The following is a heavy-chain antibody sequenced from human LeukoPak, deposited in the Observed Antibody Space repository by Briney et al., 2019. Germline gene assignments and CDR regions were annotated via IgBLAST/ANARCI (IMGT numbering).Heavy chain of an antibody. D-gene: IGHD3-10*01. J-gene: IGHJ4*02. CDR1: GGSISSSSYY. CDR3: ARLIYYGSGSLDY. V-gene: IGHV4-39*01. Sequence: PSETLSLTCTVSGGSISSSSYYWGWIRQPPGKGLEWIGTIYYSGSTYYNPSLKSRVTISVDTSKNQFSLKLSSVTATDTAVYYCARLIYYGSGSLDYWGQGTLVTVSS. CDR2: IYYSGST.